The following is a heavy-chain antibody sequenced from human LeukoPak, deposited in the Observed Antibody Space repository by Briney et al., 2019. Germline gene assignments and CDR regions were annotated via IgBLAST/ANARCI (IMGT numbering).Heavy chain of an antibody. Sequence: ASVKVSCKASGYTFTGYYMHWVRQAPGQGLEWMGWISTDSGYTGSAQKFRGRVTMTKDTSTSTAYLELRSLTSDDTAVYYCARQSWRNDAFDIWGQGTMVTVS. V-gene: IGHV1-18*04. CDR2: ISTDSGYT. D-gene: IGHD1-1*01. J-gene: IGHJ3*02. CDR3: ARQSWRNDAFDI. CDR1: GYTFTGYY.